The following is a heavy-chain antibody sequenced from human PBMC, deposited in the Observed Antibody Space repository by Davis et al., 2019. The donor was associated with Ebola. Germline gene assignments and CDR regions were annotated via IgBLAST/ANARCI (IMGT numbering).Heavy chain of an antibody. J-gene: IGHJ5*02. CDR2: INAGNGNT. D-gene: IGHD2-15*01. CDR1: GYTFTSYA. CDR3: ARVVGCSGGSCYSGFDP. Sequence: AASVKVSCKASGYTFTSYAMHWVRQAPGQRLEWMGWINAGNGNTKYSQKFQGRVTITRDTSASTVYMELSSLRSEDTAVYYCARVVGCSGGSCYSGFDPWGQGTLVTVSS. V-gene: IGHV1-3*01.